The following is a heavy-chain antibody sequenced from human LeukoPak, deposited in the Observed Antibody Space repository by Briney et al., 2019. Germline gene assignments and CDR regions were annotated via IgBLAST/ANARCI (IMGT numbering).Heavy chain of an antibody. CDR3: ATDFYDST. CDR2: IRSNSDGGTI. J-gene: IGHJ5*02. Sequence: GGSLRLSCAASGFTFSNYWLSWVRQAPGKGLEWVGRIRSNSDGGTIDYAAPVKGRFTLSRDDSKTTLYLQMNSLQTEDTAVYYCATDFYDSTWGQGTLVTVSS. CDR1: GFTFSNYW. D-gene: IGHD3-22*01. V-gene: IGHV3-15*01.